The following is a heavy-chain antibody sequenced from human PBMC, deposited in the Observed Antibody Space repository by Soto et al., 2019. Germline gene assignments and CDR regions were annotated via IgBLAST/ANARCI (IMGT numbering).Heavy chain of an antibody. CDR3: ARPPDYGDHPYYFDY. V-gene: IGHV3-21*01. CDR2: ISSSSSYI. Sequence: GGSLRLSCAASGFTFSSYSMNWVRQAPGKGLEWVSSISSSSSYIYYADSVKGRFTISRDNAKNSLHLQMNSLRAEDTAVYYCARPPDYGDHPYYFDYWGQGTLVTVSP. CDR1: GFTFSSYS. D-gene: IGHD4-17*01. J-gene: IGHJ4*02.